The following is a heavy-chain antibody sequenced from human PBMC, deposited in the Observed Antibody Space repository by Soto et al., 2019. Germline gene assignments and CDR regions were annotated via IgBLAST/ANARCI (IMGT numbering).Heavy chain of an antibody. D-gene: IGHD1-26*01. Sequence: ASVKVSCKASGYTFTGYYMHWVRQAPGQGLEWMGWINPNSGGTNYAQKFQGRVTMTRDTSISTAYMELSRLRSDDTAVYYCARVGVGDGYNFDYWGQGTLVTVPS. CDR3: ARVGVGDGYNFDY. J-gene: IGHJ4*02. V-gene: IGHV1-2*02. CDR2: INPNSGGT. CDR1: GYTFTGYY.